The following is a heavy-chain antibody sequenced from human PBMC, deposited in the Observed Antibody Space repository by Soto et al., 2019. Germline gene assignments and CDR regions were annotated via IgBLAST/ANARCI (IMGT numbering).Heavy chain of an antibody. J-gene: IGHJ5*02. CDR3: ARPMAQAGTLYKWFDP. Sequence: GESLQISFKGSGYSFTSYLISWVRQMPVKGLEWMGRIDPSDSYTNYSPSFQGHVTISADKSISTAYLQWSSLKASDTAMYYCARPMAQAGTLYKWFDPWGQGTLVPVSS. V-gene: IGHV5-10-1*01. D-gene: IGHD6-13*01. CDR2: IDPSDSYT. CDR1: GYSFTSYL.